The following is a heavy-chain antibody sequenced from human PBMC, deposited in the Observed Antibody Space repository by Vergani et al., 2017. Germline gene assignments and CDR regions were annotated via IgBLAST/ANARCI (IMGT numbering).Heavy chain of an antibody. J-gene: IGHJ6*02. CDR1: GYTFTSYG. CDR2: ISAYNGNT. V-gene: IGHV1-18*04. CDR3: ARVRRVFYYGSGSYSYYGMDV. D-gene: IGHD3-10*01. Sequence: QVQLVQSGAEVKKPGASVKVSCKASGYTFTSYGISWVRQAPGQGLEWMGWISAYNGNTNYAQKLQGRVTMTTETSTSTAYMELRSLRSDDTAVYCCARVRRVFYYGSGSYSYYGMDVWGQGTTVTVSS.